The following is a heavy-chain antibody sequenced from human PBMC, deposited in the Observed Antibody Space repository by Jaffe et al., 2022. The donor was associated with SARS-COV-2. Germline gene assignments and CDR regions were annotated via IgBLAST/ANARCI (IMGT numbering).Heavy chain of an antibody. CDR3: ARLISDYNGSKGYFDY. D-gene: IGHD2-8*01. CDR2: IYYSGST. V-gene: IGHV4-39*02. Sequence: QLQLQESGPGLVKPSETLSLTCTVSGGSISSSSYYWGWIRLPPGKGLEWIGSIYYSGSTYYDPSLKSRVTISVDTSNNHFSLKLSSVTATDTAIYYCARLISDYNGSKGYFDYWGQGTLVTVSS. J-gene: IGHJ4*02. CDR1: GGSISSSSYY.